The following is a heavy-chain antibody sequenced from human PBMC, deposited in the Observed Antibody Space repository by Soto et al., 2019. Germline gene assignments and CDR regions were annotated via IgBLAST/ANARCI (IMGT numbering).Heavy chain of an antibody. CDR2: ISYDGSNK. Sequence: GGSLRLSCAASGFTFSSYGMHWVRQAPGKGLEWVAVISYDGSNKYYADSVKGRFTISRDNSKNTLYLQMNSPRAEDTAVYYCAKAESYDFWSGYPPPVDYWGQGTLVTVSS. CDR1: GFTFSSYG. CDR3: AKAESYDFWSGYPPPVDY. J-gene: IGHJ4*02. V-gene: IGHV3-30*18. D-gene: IGHD3-3*01.